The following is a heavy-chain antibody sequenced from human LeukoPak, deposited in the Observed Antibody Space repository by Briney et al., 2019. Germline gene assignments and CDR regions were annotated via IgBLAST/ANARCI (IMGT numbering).Heavy chain of an antibody. V-gene: IGHV4-38-2*01. Sequence: SETLSLTCAVSGYSISSGYYWGWIRQPPGKGLEWIGSIYYSGSTYYNPSLKSRVTISVDTSKNQFSLKLSSVTAADTAVYYCARPPYYYDSSGYHGFDPWGQGTLVTVSS. CDR1: GYSISSGYY. J-gene: IGHJ5*02. CDR2: IYYSGST. D-gene: IGHD3-22*01. CDR3: ARPPYYYDSSGYHGFDP.